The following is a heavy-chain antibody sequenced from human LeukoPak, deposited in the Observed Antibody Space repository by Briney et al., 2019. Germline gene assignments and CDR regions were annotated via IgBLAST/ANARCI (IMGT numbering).Heavy chain of an antibody. CDR1: GFSLYSSEVG. CDR3: AHRRPGHLTGWDNSYFDK. D-gene: IGHD1/OR15-1a*01. CDR2: IYWDDDK. J-gene: IGHJ4*02. Sequence: SGPTLVIPTQTLTLTCTFSGFSLYSSEVGVGWIRQPPGRAREWLAVIYWDDDKRYNPSLRSRLTMSKDASKSQVFLVMANMDPVDTATYYCAHRRPGHLTGWDNSYFDKWAPGTLVTVSS. V-gene: IGHV2-5*02.